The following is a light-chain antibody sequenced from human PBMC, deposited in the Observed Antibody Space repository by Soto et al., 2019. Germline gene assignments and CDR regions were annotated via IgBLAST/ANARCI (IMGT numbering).Light chain of an antibody. CDR1: QSVSSN. J-gene: IGKJ5*01. Sequence: IVMTQSPATLSVSPGERATLSCRASQSVSSNLAWYQQKRGQAPRLLIYGASNRATGIPARFSGSGSGTDFTLTISSLEPEDFAVYYCQQRSNWPPTLGQGTRLEIK. V-gene: IGKV3-11*01. CDR2: GAS. CDR3: QQRSNWPPT.